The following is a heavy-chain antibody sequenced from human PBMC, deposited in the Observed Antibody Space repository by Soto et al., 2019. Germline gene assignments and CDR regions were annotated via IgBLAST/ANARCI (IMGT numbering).Heavy chain of an antibody. Sequence: HPGGSLRLSCAASGFTFSSYAMNWVRQAPGKGLEWVSTISDSGSTYYADSVKGRFTISRDNYKNTLYLQMNSLRADDTAVYYCARDLSGYSSGYRGAFDIWGQGTLVTVSS. J-gene: IGHJ3*02. CDR2: ISDSGST. V-gene: IGHV3-23*01. CDR1: GFTFSSYA. CDR3: ARDLSGYSSGYRGAFDI. D-gene: IGHD6-19*01.